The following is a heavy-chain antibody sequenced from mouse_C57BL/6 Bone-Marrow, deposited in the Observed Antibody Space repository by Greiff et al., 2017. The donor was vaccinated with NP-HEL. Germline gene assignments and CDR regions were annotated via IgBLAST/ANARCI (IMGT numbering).Heavy chain of an antibody. CDR1: GYTFTSYW. J-gene: IGHJ2*01. Sequence: QVQLKQPGAELVMPGASVKLSCKASGYTFTSYWMHWVKQRPGQGLEWIGEIDPSDSYTNYNQKFKGKSTLTVDKSSSTAYMQLSSLTSEDSAVYYCASDYFDYWGQGTTLTVSS. CDR2: IDPSDSYT. CDR3: ASDYFDY. V-gene: IGHV1-69*01.